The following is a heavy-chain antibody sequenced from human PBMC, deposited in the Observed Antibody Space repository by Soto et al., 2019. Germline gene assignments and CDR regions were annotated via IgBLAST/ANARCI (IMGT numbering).Heavy chain of an antibody. Sequence: GESLKISCKGSGYSFTSYWIGWVRQMPGKGLEWMGIIYPGDSDTRYSPSFQGQVTISADKSISTAYLQWSSLKASDTAMYYCESSSSWYRESYYYYYGMGVWGQGPPVTVS. CDR3: ESSSSWYRESYYYYYGMGV. CDR2: IYPGDSDT. V-gene: IGHV5-51*01. D-gene: IGHD6-13*01. CDR1: GYSFTSYW. J-gene: IGHJ6*02.